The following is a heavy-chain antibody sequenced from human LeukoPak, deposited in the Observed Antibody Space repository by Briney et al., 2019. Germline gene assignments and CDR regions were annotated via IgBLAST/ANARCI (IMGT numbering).Heavy chain of an antibody. Sequence: SETLSLTCTVSGGSISNFYWSWIRQPPGKELEWIGYIYRSGSTNYNPSLRSRVTITVDTSKNQFSLKLSSVTAADTAVYYCARGELWASFDYWGQGSLVTVSS. CDR2: IYRSGST. V-gene: IGHV4-59*01. CDR3: ARGELWASFDY. D-gene: IGHD5-18*01. CDR1: GGSISNFY. J-gene: IGHJ4*02.